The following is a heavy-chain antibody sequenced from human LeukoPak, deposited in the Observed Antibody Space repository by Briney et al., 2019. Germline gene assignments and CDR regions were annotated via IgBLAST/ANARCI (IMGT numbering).Heavy chain of an antibody. V-gene: IGHV4-4*07. CDR3: ARATGMATIYYFDY. Sequence: PSETLSLTCTVSGGSISIYYWNWIRQPAGKGLEWIGRVFTSGITNYNPSLKSRVTMSVDTSKNQFSLNLSSVTAADTAVYYCARATGMATIYYFDYWGQGTLVTVSS. J-gene: IGHJ4*02. CDR1: GGSISIYY. D-gene: IGHD5-24*01. CDR2: VFTSGIT.